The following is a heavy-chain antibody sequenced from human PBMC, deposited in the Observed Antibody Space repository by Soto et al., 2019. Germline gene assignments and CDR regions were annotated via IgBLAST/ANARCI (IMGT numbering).Heavy chain of an antibody. Sequence: EVQLVESGGGLVQPGGSLRLSCAASGFAFSGYGMSWVRQAPGKGLEGVANIKQDGSEKYYVDSVKGRFTISRDNAKNSLYLQMNSLRVEDTAVYYCARATSVDAYWGQGTLVTVSS. CDR3: ARATSVDAY. CDR1: GFAFSGYG. J-gene: IGHJ4*02. D-gene: IGHD5-12*01. CDR2: IKQDGSEK. V-gene: IGHV3-7*04.